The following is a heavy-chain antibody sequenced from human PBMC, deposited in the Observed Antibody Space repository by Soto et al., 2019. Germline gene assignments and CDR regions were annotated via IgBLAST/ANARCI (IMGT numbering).Heavy chain of an antibody. CDR3: ARPRYSGDDPDALEI. D-gene: IGHD5-12*01. V-gene: IGHV3-33*01. CDR2: IWYDGSHK. J-gene: IGHJ3*02. CDR1: GFTFSSYR. Sequence: QVQLVESGGAVVQPGTSLRLSCTASGFTFSSYRMHWVRQAPGKGLEWVAIIWYDGSHKFYVDSVKGRFAVSRDNSKNTEYLQMNSLPGEDTAVYYCARPRYSGDDPDALEIWGRGTLVTISS.